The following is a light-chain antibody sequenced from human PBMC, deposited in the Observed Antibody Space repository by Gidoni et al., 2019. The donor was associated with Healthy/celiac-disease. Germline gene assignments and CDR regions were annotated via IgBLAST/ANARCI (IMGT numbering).Light chain of an antibody. CDR1: ELGRKT. CDR2: EDE. V-gene: IGLV3-1*01. CDR3: QAWDSGTVI. Sequence: SYELTQPPSVSMSPGQTATITCSGDELGRKTASWYQQRTGQSPVLLMFEDEKRPSGIPARFSGSTSGNTATLTISGTQDIDEADYFCQAWDSGTVIFGGGTKLTVL. J-gene: IGLJ2*01.